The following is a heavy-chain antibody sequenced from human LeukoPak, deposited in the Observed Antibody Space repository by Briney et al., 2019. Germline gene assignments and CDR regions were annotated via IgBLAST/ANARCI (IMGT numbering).Heavy chain of an antibody. V-gene: IGHV4-34*01. J-gene: IGHJ1*01. CDR1: GGSLSDYY. CDR3: AYSSGYQQQ. D-gene: IGHD3-22*01. Sequence: SETLSLTCAVYGGSLSDYYWSWFRQPPGKGLEWIGEINHSGSTDYNPSLKSRATISVDTFKNQFSLKLSSVTAADTAVYHCAYSSGYQQQWGQGTLVTVSS. CDR2: INHSGST.